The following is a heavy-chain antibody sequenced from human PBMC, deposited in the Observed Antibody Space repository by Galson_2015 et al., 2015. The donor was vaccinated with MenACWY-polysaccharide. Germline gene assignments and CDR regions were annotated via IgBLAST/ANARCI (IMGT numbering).Heavy chain of an antibody. V-gene: IGHV5-51*01. CDR2: IFPGDSDT. J-gene: IGHJ4*02. D-gene: IGHD6-13*01. Sequence: GVIFPGDSDTRYSPSFQGQVTISADKSISTAYLQWSSLKASDTAMYYCARPSYSSSWSPFDYWGQGTLVTVSS. CDR3: ARPSYSSSWSPFDY.